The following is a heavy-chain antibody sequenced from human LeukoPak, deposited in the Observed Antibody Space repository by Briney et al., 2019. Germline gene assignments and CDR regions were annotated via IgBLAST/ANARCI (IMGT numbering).Heavy chain of an antibody. V-gene: IGHV3-11*04. CDR2: ISSSGSAI. CDR1: GFTFSDYY. J-gene: IGHJ5*02. D-gene: IGHD3-10*01. CDR3: ARATMVIRSNWFDP. Sequence: GGSLRLSCAASGFTFSDYYMSWIRQAPGKGLEWVSYISSSGSAIYYADSVKGRFTISRDNAKNSLYLQMNSLRAEDTAVYYCARATMVIRSNWFDPWGQGTLVTVSS.